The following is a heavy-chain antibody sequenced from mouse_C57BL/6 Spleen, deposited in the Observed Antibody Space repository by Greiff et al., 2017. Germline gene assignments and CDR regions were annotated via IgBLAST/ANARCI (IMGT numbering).Heavy chain of an antibody. CDR1: GYTFTSYW. CDR2: INPSNGGT. Sequence: VQLQQPGTELVKPGASVKLSCKASGYTFTSYWMHWVKQRPGQGLAWIGNINPSNGGTNYNEKFKSKATLTVDKSSSTAYMQLSSLTSEDSAVYYCLYYYGSTYWYFDVWCTGTTVTVSS. CDR3: LYYYGSTYWYFDV. V-gene: IGHV1-53*01. D-gene: IGHD1-1*01. J-gene: IGHJ1*03.